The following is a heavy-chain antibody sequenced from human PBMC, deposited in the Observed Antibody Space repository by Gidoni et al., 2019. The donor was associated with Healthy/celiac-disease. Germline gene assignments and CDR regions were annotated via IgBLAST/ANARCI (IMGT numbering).Heavy chain of an antibody. CDR3: ARDRNSHDYSNSYFDY. D-gene: IGHD4-4*01. J-gene: IGHJ4*02. CDR1: GGSISSGGYY. Sequence: QVQLQESGPGLVKPSQTLSLTCTVSGGSISSGGYYWSWIRQHPGKGLEWIGYIYSSGSTYYNPSLKSRVTISVDTSKNQFSLKLSSVTAADTAVYYCARDRNSHDYSNSYFDYWGQGTLVTVSS. CDR2: IYSSGST. V-gene: IGHV4-31*03.